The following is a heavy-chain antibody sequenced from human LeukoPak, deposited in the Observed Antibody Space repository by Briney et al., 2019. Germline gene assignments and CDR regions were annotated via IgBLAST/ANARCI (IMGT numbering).Heavy chain of an antibody. J-gene: IGHJ4*02. D-gene: IGHD3-22*01. CDR3: ASTSPKYYYESSGYSSLFDN. CDR2: INHSGST. V-gene: IGHV4-34*01. Sequence: SSETLSLTCAVYGGSFSGYYWTWIRQPPGKGREWIGEINHSGSTNYNPSLKSRVTISVDTPKNQCSLKLRSVTAADTALYYCASTSPKYYYESSGYSSLFDNWGQGTLVTVSS. CDR1: GGSFSGYY.